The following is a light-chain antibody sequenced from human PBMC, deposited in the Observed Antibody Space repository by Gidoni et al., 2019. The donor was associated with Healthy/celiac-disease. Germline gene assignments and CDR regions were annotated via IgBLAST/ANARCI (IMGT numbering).Light chain of an antibody. CDR3: QQYNNWPLA. CDR2: GAS. V-gene: IGKV3-15*01. Sequence: EIVMTQSPATLSVSPGERATLTCRASQSVSSNLAWYQQQPGQAPRLLIYGASTRATGIPARFRGSGSGTEFTLTISSLQSEDFAVYYCQQYNNWPLAFGPGTKVDIK. CDR1: QSVSSN. J-gene: IGKJ3*01.